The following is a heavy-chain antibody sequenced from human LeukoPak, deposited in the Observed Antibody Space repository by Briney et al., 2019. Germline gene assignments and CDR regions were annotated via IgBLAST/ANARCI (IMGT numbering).Heavy chain of an antibody. D-gene: IGHD5-18*01. CDR1: VSTFTSYD. J-gene: IGHJ4*02. CDR2: MNPNSGNT. Sequence: ASVKVSCKASVSTFTSYDISCVRPATGQGLEWMGWMNPNSGNTGYAQKFQGRVTMTRNTSISTAYMELSSLRSEDTAVYYCAVVDTALAHVIPFDYWGQGTLVTVSS. CDR3: AVVDTALAHVIPFDY. V-gene: IGHV1-8*01.